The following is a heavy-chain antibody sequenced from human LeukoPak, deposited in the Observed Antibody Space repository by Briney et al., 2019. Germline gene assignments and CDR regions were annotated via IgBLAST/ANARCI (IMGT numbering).Heavy chain of an antibody. CDR2: IYYSGST. CDR3: ARADTAMAEPFDY. Sequence: PSETLSLTCTVSGGSLSSYYWSWIRQPPGKGLEWIGYIYYSGSTNYNPSLKSRVTISVDTSKNQFSLKLSSVTAADTAVYYCARADTAMAEPFDYWGQGTLVTVSS. J-gene: IGHJ4*02. D-gene: IGHD5-18*01. V-gene: IGHV4-59*01. CDR1: GGSLSSYY.